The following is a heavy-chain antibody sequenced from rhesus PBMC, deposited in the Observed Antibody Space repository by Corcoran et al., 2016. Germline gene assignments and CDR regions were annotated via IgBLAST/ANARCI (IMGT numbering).Heavy chain of an antibody. J-gene: IGHJ4*01. Sequence: QVQLQESGPGVVKPLETLSLTCAVSGGSISDIYPWSWIRQPPGTGLEWIGDIYGSIPSPNYNTSLKSRVTISKDTSKNQFSLKLSSVPAADTSVYYCGRWLSNWGQGVLVTVSS. V-gene: IGHV4S10*01. CDR2: IYGSIPSP. D-gene: IGHD2-33*01. CDR3: GRWLSN. CDR1: GGSISDIYP.